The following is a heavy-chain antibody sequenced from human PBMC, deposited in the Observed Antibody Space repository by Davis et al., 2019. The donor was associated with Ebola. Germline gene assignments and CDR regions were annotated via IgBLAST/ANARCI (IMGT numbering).Heavy chain of an antibody. D-gene: IGHD2-15*01. CDR3: ARRIVVVVAASKTGRFDP. J-gene: IGHJ5*02. V-gene: IGHV5-51*01. CDR2: ILPGDSDT. Sequence: GESLKISCKASGYSFTSFWIGWVRQPPGQGLEWMGAILPGDSDTRYSPSFQGQVTISADKSISTAYLQWSSLKASDTAMYYCARRIVVVVAASKTGRFDPWGQGTLVTVSS. CDR1: GYSFTSFW.